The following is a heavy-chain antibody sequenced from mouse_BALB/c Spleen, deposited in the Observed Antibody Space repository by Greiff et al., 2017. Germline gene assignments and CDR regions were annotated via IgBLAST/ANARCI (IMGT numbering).Heavy chain of an antibody. J-gene: IGHJ3*01. Sequence: EVKLVESGPGLVKPSQSLSLTCTVTGYSITSDYAWNWIRQFPGNKLEWMGYISYSGSTSYNPSLKSRISITRDTSKNQFFLQLNSVTTEDTATYYCARCGYDESWFAYWGQGTLVTVSA. V-gene: IGHV3-2*02. CDR3: ARCGYDESWFAY. CDR2: ISYSGST. D-gene: IGHD2-14*01. CDR1: GYSITSDYA.